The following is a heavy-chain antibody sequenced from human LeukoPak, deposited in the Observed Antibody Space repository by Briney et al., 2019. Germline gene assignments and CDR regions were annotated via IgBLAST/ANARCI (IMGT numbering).Heavy chain of an antibody. CDR3: ARGTSGSGYSSNWFLHYFDY. J-gene: IGHJ4*02. V-gene: IGHV3-30*04. CDR2: ISYEGNNQ. CDR1: GFTFSSYT. Sequence: AGGSLRLSCAASGFTFSSYTLHWVRQAPDKGLEWLAIISYEGNNQYYVDSVKGRFTIFRDNSKNTLFLQMNCLKTDDTSIYYCARGTSGSGYSSNWFLHYFDYWGQGTLVTVSS. D-gene: IGHD6-13*01.